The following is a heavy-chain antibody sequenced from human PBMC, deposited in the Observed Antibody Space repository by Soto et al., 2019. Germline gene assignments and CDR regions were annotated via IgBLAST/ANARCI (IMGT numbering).Heavy chain of an antibody. CDR2: TYHSGGT. CDR3: ARDSLSGYYFDY. V-gene: IGHV4-30-2*01. J-gene: IGHJ4*02. D-gene: IGHD3-22*01. CDR1: GDSISSGGYS. Sequence: QLQLQESGSGLVKPSQTLSLTCVVSGDSISSGGYSWNWIRQPPGKGLEWIGHTYHSGGTLYNPSLDSRVTISVDKSKNQFSLRLTSVNAADTAVYYCARDSLSGYYFDYWGQGTLVTVSS.